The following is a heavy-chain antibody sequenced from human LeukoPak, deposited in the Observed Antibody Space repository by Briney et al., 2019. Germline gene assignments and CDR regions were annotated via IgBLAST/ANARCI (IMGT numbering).Heavy chain of an antibody. Sequence: RSGGSLRLSCAASGFTFSSYSMNWVRQAPGKGLEWVSSISSSSSYIYYADSVKGRFTISRDNAKNSLYLQMNSLRAEDAAVYYCARSLGDYGENGMDVWGQGTTVTVSS. CDR1: GFTFSSYS. V-gene: IGHV3-21*01. CDR3: ARSLGDYGENGMDV. CDR2: ISSSSSYI. D-gene: IGHD4-17*01. J-gene: IGHJ6*02.